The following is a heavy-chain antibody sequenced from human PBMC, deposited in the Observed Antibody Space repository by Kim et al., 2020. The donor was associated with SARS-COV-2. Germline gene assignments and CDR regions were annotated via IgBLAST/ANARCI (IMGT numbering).Heavy chain of an antibody. CDR1: GFTFSSYG. V-gene: IGHV3-33*01. Sequence: GGSLRLSCAASGFTFSSYGMHWVRQAPGKGLEWVAVIWYDGSNKYYADSVKGRFTISRDNSKNTLYLQMNSLRAEDTAVYYCARDLGGSSSLLGYWGQGTLVTVSS. CDR3: ARDLGGSSSLLGY. CDR2: IWYDGSNK. J-gene: IGHJ4*02. D-gene: IGHD1-26*01.